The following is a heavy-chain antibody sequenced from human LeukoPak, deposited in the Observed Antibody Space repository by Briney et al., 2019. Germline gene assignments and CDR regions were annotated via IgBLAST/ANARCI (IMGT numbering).Heavy chain of an antibody. D-gene: IGHD1-26*01. CDR3: ASEKVGIFDY. CDR1: GFSFNSDW. J-gene: IGHJ4*02. CDR2: ISSSGSTI. Sequence: GGSLRLSRATSGFSFNSDWMDWVRQAPGKGLEWVSYISSSGSTIYYADSVKGRFTISRDNAKNSLYLQMNSLRAEDTAVYYCASEKVGIFDYWGQGTLVTVSS. V-gene: IGHV3-48*04.